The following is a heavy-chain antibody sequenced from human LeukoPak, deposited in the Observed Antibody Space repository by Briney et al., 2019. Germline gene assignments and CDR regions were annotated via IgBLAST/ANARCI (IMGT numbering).Heavy chain of an antibody. Sequence: GGSLRLSCAASGITFSGYWMSWVRQAPGEGLEWVANMKQDGSEKYYVDSVKGRFTISRDNAKNSLYLQMNSPRAEDTAVYYCARDLGHSGYDLYDYWGQGTLVTVSS. CDR1: GITFSGYW. CDR2: MKQDGSEK. D-gene: IGHD5-12*01. J-gene: IGHJ4*02. V-gene: IGHV3-7*01. CDR3: ARDLGHSGYDLYDY.